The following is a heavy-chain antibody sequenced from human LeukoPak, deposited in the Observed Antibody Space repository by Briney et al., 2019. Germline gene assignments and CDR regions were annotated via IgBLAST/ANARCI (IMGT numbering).Heavy chain of an antibody. V-gene: IGHV3-30*18. Sequence: GGSLRLSCAASGFTFSSYGMHRVRQAPGKGLEWVAVISYDGSNKYYADSVKGRFTISGDNSKNTLYLQMNSLRAEDTAVYYCAKESVAGIYYFDYWGQGTLVTVSS. J-gene: IGHJ4*02. CDR2: ISYDGSNK. CDR3: AKESVAGIYYFDY. CDR1: GFTFSSYG. D-gene: IGHD6-19*01.